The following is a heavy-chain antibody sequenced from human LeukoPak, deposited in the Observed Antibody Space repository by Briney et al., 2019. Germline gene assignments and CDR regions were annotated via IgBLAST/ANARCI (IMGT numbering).Heavy chain of an antibody. J-gene: IGHJ4*02. V-gene: IGHV5-51*01. CDR3: ARSPSAQAFDS. D-gene: IGHD2-2*01. CDR1: GYSFTKYW. Sequence: TGESLKISCKGSGYSFTKYWIGWVRQMPGKGLEWMGIIFPGDSDTRYSPSFQGQVTISADKSIGTAYLQWSSLEASDTAMFYCARSPSAQAFDSWGQGTLVTVSS. CDR2: IFPGDSDT.